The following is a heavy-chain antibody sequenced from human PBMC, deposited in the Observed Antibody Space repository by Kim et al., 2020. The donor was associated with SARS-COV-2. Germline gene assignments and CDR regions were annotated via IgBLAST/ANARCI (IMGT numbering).Heavy chain of an antibody. CDR3: ARGGQIGYYYDSSGYYY. D-gene: IGHD3-22*01. Sequence: VKGRFTISRDNAKNSLYLQMNSLRDEDTAVYYCARGGQIGYYYDSSGYYYWGQGTLVTVSS. V-gene: IGHV3-48*02. J-gene: IGHJ4*02.